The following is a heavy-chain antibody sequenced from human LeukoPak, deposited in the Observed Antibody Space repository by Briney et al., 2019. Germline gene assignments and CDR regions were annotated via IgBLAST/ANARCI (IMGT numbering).Heavy chain of an antibody. D-gene: IGHD3-16*02. CDR2: IIPILGIA. CDR3: ARDAHASYVWGSYRLDY. Sequence: SVKVSCKASGYTFTSYDISWVRQAPGQGLEWMGRIIPILGIANYAQKFQGRVTITADKSTSTAYMELSSLRSEDTAVYYCARDAHASYVWGSYRLDYWGQGTLVTVSS. CDR1: GYTFTSYD. J-gene: IGHJ4*02. V-gene: IGHV1-69*04.